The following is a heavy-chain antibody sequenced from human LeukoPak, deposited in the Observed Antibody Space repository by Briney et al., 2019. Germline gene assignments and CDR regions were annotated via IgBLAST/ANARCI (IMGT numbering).Heavy chain of an antibody. D-gene: IGHD2-15*01. CDR3: ARDGNCSGGSCYSD. CDR2: IYYSGST. CDR1: GGSIISYY. J-gene: IGHJ4*02. V-gene: IGHV4-59*01. Sequence: SETLSLTCTVSGGSIISYYWSWIRKPPGKGLECIGYIYYSGSTNYNPSLKSRVTISVDTSKNQFPLKLSSVAAADTAVYYCARDGNCSGGSCYSDWGQGTLVTVSS.